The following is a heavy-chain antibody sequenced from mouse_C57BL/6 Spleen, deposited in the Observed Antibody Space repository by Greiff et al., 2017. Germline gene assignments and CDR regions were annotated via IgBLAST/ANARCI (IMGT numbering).Heavy chain of an antibody. D-gene: IGHD3-2*02. Sequence: VQLQQSGAELAKPGASVKLSCKASGYTFTSYWMHWVKQRPGQGLEWIGYITPSSGYTKYNQKFKDKATLTADKSSSTAYMQLSSLTYEDSAVYYCARDSSGYVLAMDYWGQGTSVTVSS. CDR2: ITPSSGYT. CDR3: ARDSSGYVLAMDY. J-gene: IGHJ4*01. V-gene: IGHV1-7*01. CDR1: GYTFTSYW.